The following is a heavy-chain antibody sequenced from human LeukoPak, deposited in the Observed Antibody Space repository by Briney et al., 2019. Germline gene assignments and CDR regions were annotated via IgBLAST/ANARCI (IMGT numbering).Heavy chain of an antibody. CDR3: ARPFLAGGYYMDV. V-gene: IGHV3-30*04. CDR2: ISYDGSNK. D-gene: IGHD2/OR15-2a*01. CDR1: GFTFRSYA. Sequence: GGSLRLSCAASGFTFRSYAMHWVRQAPGKGLEWVALISYDGSNKYYADSVKGRFTISRDNSKNTLFLRMNSLRADDTAVYYCARPFLAGGYYMDVWGKGTMVSVSS. J-gene: IGHJ6*03.